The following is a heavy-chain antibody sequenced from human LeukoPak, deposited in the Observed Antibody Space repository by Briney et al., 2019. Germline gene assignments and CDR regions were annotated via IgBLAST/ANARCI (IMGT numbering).Heavy chain of an antibody. CDR3: ARDRTDDYGDYVNAFDI. Sequence: GGSLRLSCAASGFTFSNAWMNWVRQAPGKGLEWVSVIYSGGSTYYADSVKGRFTISRDNSKNTLYLQMNSLRAEDTAVYYCARDRTDDYGDYVNAFDIWGQGTMVTVSS. V-gene: IGHV3-53*01. D-gene: IGHD4-17*01. J-gene: IGHJ3*02. CDR1: GFTFSNAW. CDR2: IYSGGST.